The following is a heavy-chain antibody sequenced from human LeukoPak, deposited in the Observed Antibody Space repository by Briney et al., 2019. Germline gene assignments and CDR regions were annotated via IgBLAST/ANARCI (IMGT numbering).Heavy chain of an antibody. V-gene: IGHV3-74*01. D-gene: IGHD3-10*01. CDR1: GFTFSSYR. J-gene: IGHJ4*02. Sequence: PGGSLRLSCAASGFTFSSYRMHWVRQAPGKGLVWVSRINTDGSSASYADSVKGRFTISRDNSKNTLYLQMNSLRAEDTAVYYCAREYVRDGSGSHMYYFDYWGQGTLVTVSS. CDR2: INTDGSSA. CDR3: AREYVRDGSGSHMYYFDY.